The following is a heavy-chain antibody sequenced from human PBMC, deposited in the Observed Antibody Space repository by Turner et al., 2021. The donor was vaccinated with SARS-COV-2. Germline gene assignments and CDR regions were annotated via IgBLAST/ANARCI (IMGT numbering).Heavy chain of an antibody. CDR3: AKGDDSRKSGLL. CDR2: IHPSGTT. CDR1: GGSFRGYY. J-gene: IGHJ4*02. V-gene: IGHV4-34*01. Sequence: QVQLHQWGAGLLKLSVTLSLSCAVYGGSFRGYYWTCIRQPPEKGLEWIGEIHPSGTTYHNPSLKGRVTMSVDTSKNQFYLKVSSVTAADTAVYYCAKGDDSRKSGLLWGQGTLVTVSS. D-gene: IGHD2-15*01.